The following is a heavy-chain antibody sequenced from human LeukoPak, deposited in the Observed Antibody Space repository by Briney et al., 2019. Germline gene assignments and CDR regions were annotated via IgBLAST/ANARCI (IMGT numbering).Heavy chain of an antibody. CDR2: INPNTGVT. J-gene: IGHJ4*02. CDR3: ARDLWY. CDR1: GYSFTDNY. D-gene: IGHD2-15*01. V-gene: IGHV1-2*06. Sequence: ASVKVSCKASGYSFTDNYIHWVRQAPGQGLEWMGRINPNTGVTNYAENFRGRVTMTRDTSISTAYMELSRLRSDDTAMFYCARDLWYWGQGTLVTVSS.